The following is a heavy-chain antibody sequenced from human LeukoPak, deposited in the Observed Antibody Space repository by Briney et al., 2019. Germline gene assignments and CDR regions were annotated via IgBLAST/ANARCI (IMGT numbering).Heavy chain of an antibody. CDR3: ARDGGSESYYFY. J-gene: IGHJ4*02. Sequence: ASVTVSCKASGYTFTGYYMHWVRQAPGQGLEWMGWINPNSGGTNYAQKFQGRVTMTRDTSISTAYMELSRPRSDDTAVYYCARDGGSESYYFYWGQGTLVTVSS. D-gene: IGHD3-10*01. CDR1: GYTFTGYY. CDR2: INPNSGGT. V-gene: IGHV1-2*02.